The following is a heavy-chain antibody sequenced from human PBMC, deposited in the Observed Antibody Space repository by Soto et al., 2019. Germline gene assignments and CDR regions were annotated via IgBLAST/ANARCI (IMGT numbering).Heavy chain of an antibody. Sequence: GESLKISCKCSGYSFTIYWISWVRQMPGKGLEWMGRIDPSDSYTDYSPSFQGHVTISADKSISTAYLQWSSLKASDTAMYYCARLFYYGSGSYCMDVWGQGTTVTVSS. CDR2: IDPSDSYT. J-gene: IGHJ6*02. CDR1: GYSFTIYW. CDR3: ARLFYYGSGSYCMDV. V-gene: IGHV5-10-1*01. D-gene: IGHD3-10*01.